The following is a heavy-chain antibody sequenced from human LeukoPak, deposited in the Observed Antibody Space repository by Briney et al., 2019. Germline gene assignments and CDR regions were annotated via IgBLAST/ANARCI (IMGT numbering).Heavy chain of an antibody. J-gene: IGHJ4*02. Sequence: NPSETPSLTCTVSGASVGSAGYYWSWIRQPPGGGLEWIGYIYYIRNTNYNPSLKSRVTMSLDPSKNQFSLKLNSVTAADTAVYYCARTQSQSGTYRYYFGYWGQGTLVTVSS. D-gene: IGHD1-26*01. CDR3: ARTQSQSGTYRYYFGY. V-gene: IGHV4-61*08. CDR1: GASVGSAGYY. CDR2: IYYIRNT.